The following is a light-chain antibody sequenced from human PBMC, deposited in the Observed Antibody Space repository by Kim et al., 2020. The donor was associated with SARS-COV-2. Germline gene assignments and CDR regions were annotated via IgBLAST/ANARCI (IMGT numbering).Light chain of an antibody. CDR2: DVS. Sequence: SLTMSCTGTSSGVGGYIYVSWYQQHPGKAPNFMIYDVSKRPSEVSNRFAGAKSGNTASLTISGLQAEDEADYYCSSYTSRITYVFGTGTKVTVL. CDR3: SSYTSRITYV. J-gene: IGLJ1*01. V-gene: IGLV2-14*04. CDR1: SSGVGGYIY.